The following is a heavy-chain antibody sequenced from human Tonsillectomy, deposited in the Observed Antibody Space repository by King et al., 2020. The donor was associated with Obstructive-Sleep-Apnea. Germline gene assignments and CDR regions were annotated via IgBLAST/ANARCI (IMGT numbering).Heavy chain of an antibody. D-gene: IGHD3-9*01. CDR1: GFTFSSYW. CDR3: ARTVESFACLLYSYFDY. Sequence: VQLVESGGGLVQPGGSLRLSCAASGFTFSSYWMSWVRQAPGKGLEWVANIKQDGSEKYYVDSVKGRFTISRDNAKNSLYLQMNTLRAEDTAVYYCARTVESFACLLYSYFDYWGQGTLVTVSS. J-gene: IGHJ4*02. V-gene: IGHV3-7*03. CDR2: IKQDGSEK.